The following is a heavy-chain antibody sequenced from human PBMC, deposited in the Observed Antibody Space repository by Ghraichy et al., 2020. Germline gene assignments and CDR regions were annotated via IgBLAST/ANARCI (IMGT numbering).Heavy chain of an antibody. D-gene: IGHD2-15*01. CDR3: AVVVVEQGNNWFDP. Sequence: SETLSLTCAVYGGSFSGYYWSWIRQPPGKGLEWIGEINHSGSTNYNPSLKSRVTISVDTSKNQFSLKLSSVTAADTAVYYCAVVVVEQGNNWFDPWGQGTLVTVSS. V-gene: IGHV4-34*01. J-gene: IGHJ5*02. CDR1: GGSFSGYY. CDR2: INHSGST.